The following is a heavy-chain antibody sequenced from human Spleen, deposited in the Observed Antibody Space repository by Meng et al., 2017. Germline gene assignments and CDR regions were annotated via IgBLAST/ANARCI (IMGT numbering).Heavy chain of an antibody. CDR3: ARAVYGRSGFSVYYYYGMDV. CDR1: GFTFSSYG. J-gene: IGHJ6*02. Sequence: GESLKISCAASGFTFSSYGMHWVRQAPGKGLEWVAVIWYDGSNKYYADSVKGRFTISRDNSKNTLYLQMNSLRAEDTAVYYCARAVYGRSGFSVYYYYGMDVWGQGTTVTVSS. CDR2: IWYDGSNK. V-gene: IGHV3-33*01. D-gene: IGHD3-22*01.